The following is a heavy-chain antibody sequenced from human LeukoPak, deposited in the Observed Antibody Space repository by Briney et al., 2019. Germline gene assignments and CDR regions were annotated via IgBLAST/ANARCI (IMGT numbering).Heavy chain of an antibody. D-gene: IGHD3-3*01. Sequence: PSQTLSLTCSVSGGSISSSNYYWSWIRQPAGKGLEWIGRIYTSESTNYNPSLKSRVTISVDTSRNQFSLKLSSVTAADTAVYYCARGGVLRFLEWLVNYRPVFDYWGQGTLVTVSS. V-gene: IGHV4-61*02. CDR3: ARGGVLRFLEWLVNYRPVFDY. J-gene: IGHJ4*02. CDR2: IYTSEST. CDR1: GGSISSSNYY.